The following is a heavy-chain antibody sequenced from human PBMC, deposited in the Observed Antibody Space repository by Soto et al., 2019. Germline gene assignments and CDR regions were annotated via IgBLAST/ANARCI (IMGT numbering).Heavy chain of an antibody. D-gene: IGHD1-26*01. V-gene: IGHV1-18*01. CDR3: ARDLLVVGATDGMDV. J-gene: IGHJ6*02. CDR2: ISAYNGNT. CDR1: GYTFTSYG. Sequence: RASVKVSCKASGYTFTSYGISWVRQAPGQGLEWMGWISAYNGNTNYAQKLQGRVTMTTDTSTSTAYMELRSLRSDDTAVYYCARDLLVVGATDGMDVWGQGTTVTVSS.